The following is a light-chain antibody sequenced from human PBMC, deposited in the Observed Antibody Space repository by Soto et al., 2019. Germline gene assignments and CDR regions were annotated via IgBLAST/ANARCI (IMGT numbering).Light chain of an antibody. V-gene: IGKV1D-12*01. CDR1: QGISTW. CDR3: QQANSFPIP. J-gene: IGKJ5*01. CDR2: GAS. Sequence: EIQMTQKKSSVSASVGDRVTITCRASQGISTWLAWYQRKPGKAPKLLIYGASSLQSGVPSRFSGSGSGTDFTLTISNLQPEDFATYYCQQANSFPIPFGQGALLEVK.